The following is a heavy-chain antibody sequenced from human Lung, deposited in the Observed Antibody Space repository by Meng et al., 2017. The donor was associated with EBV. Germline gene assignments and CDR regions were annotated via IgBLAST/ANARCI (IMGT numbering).Heavy chain of an antibody. CDR3: ARDVAASGFDY. CDR1: GFTFNNYS. J-gene: IGHJ4*02. V-gene: IGHV3-21*01. D-gene: IGHD6-25*01. CDR2: ISTGGSYI. Sequence: EVQLVESGGXLVKPGGSLXLSCTAAGFTFNNYSMNWVRQAPGEGLEWVSSISTGGSYIYYVDSLKGRFTISRDNAKNSLYLQMNSLRAEDTAVYYCARDVAASGFDYWGQGTLVTVSS.